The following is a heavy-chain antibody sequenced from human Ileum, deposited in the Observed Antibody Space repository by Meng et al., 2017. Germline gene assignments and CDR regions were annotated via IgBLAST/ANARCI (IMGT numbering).Heavy chain of an antibody. Sequence: QVQLQESGPGLVKPSGTLSLTCSVSGASVSANSYWSWVRQPPGKGLAWIGQIDQSGNSYYSPSLKSRVTMSIDKSKNQFSLRPTSVTAADTAVYYCARHGGYYQDFWGQGTLVTVSS. J-gene: IGHJ4*02. V-gene: IGHV4-4*02. D-gene: IGHD4/OR15-4a*01. CDR1: GASVSANSY. CDR2: IDQSGNS. CDR3: ARHGGYYQDF.